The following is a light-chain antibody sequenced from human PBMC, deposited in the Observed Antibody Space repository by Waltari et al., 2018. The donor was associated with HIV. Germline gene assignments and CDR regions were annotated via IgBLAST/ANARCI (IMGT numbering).Light chain of an antibody. Sequence: EIVVTQVPAALSVSPGERASLSCIASPSVSTNLAWYHQVSGQAPRLLISDSSNRATGVPDRFSGSGSGTHFTLTISSLQSEDSGVYYCQQYSDWPRAFGLGTKVEV. J-gene: IGKJ1*01. CDR3: QQYSDWPRA. V-gene: IGKV3-15*01. CDR1: PSVSTN. CDR2: DSS.